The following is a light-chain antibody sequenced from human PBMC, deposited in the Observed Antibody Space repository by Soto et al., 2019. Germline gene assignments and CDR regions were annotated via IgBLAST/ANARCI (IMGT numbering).Light chain of an antibody. CDR3: QQYNSYWT. J-gene: IGKJ1*01. V-gene: IGKV1-39*01. CDR2: AAS. CDR1: QHISTY. Sequence: DIQMTQSPSSLSASVGDRVTISCRSSQHISTYLNWYQHKPGKAPKLLVYAASTLQSGVPSRFSGSGSGTDFRLTISSLQPEDFAIYYCQQYNSYWTFGQGTKVEIK.